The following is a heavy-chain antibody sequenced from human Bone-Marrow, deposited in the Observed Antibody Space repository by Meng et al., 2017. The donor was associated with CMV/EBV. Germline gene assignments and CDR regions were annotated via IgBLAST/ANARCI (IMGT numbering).Heavy chain of an antibody. D-gene: IGHD3-10*01. Sequence: GESLKISCAVSGFTFSSYWMHWVRQAPGKGLVWVSRINSDGSSTSYADSVKGRFTISRDNAKITLYLQMNSLRAEDTAVYYCSRVLRNYMDAFDIWGQGTMVTVSS. J-gene: IGHJ3*02. CDR2: INSDGSST. V-gene: IGHV3-74*01. CDR1: GFTFSSYW. CDR3: SRVLRNYMDAFDI.